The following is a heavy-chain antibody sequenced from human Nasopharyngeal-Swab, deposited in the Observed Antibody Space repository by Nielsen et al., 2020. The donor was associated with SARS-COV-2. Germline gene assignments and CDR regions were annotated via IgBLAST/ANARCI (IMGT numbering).Heavy chain of an antibody. CDR2: IDPGDSYT. Sequence: GESLKISCKGSGYRFTSYWISWVRQMPGKGLEWMGRIDPGDSYTNYSPSFQGHVTISADKSISTAYLQWSSLKASDTAMYYCARDGQPAAGYSGYDYLRGLNYWGQGTLVTVSS. D-gene: IGHD5-12*01. J-gene: IGHJ4*02. CDR1: GYRFTSYW. V-gene: IGHV5-10-1*01. CDR3: ARDGQPAAGYSGYDYLRGLNY.